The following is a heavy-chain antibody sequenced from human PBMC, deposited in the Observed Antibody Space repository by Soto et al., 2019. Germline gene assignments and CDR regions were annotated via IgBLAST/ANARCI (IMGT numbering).Heavy chain of an antibody. CDR1: GYTFTSYA. Sequence: ASVKVSCKASGYTFTSYAMHWVRQAPGQRLEWMGWINAGNGNTKYSQKLQGRVTMTTDTYTSTAYMELRSLRSDDTAVYYCARDGIAARPGDYWGQGTLVTVSS. CDR3: ARDGIAARPGDY. CDR2: INAGNGNT. V-gene: IGHV1-3*01. J-gene: IGHJ4*02. D-gene: IGHD6-6*01.